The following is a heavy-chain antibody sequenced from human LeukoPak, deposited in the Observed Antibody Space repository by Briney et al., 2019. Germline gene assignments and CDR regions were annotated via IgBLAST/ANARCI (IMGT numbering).Heavy chain of an antibody. CDR2: IYSGGST. Sequence: PGGSLRLSCAASGFTVSSNYMSWVRQAPGKGLEWVSVIYSGGSTYYADSVKGRFTISRDNSKNTLYLQMNSLRAEDTAVYYCARDFQFNWFDPWGQGTLVTVSS. J-gene: IGHJ5*02. V-gene: IGHV3-66*01. CDR1: GFTVSSNY. CDR3: ARDFQFNWFDP.